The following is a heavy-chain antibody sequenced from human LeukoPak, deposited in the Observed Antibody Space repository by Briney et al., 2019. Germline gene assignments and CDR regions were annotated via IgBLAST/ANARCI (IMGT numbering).Heavy chain of an antibody. CDR3: TRTTSMTASGYDY. D-gene: IGHD4-17*01. V-gene: IGHV1-8*03. Sequence: ASVRVSCKASGYTFTNYHINWVRQASGQGLEWMGWMNPNNGDSGYAQNLQGRVTITTDTSISTAHMELRILRSDDTAVYFCTRTTSMTASGYDYWGQGTLVTVSS. J-gene: IGHJ4*02. CDR1: GYTFTNYH. CDR2: MNPNNGDS.